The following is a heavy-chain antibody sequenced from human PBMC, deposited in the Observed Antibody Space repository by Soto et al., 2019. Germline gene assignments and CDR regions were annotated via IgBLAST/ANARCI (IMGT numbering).Heavy chain of an antibody. Sequence: QVQLVPSGAAVKKPGASVKVSCKDAGYTFTSYGISWVRQAPGPGREWMGWISAYNGNTNYAQKLQGRVTMTTDTSTSTAYMELRSLRSDDTAVYYCARGLWQQLDLDYWGQGTLVTVSS. CDR1: GYTFTSYG. V-gene: IGHV1-18*01. CDR3: ARGLWQQLDLDY. J-gene: IGHJ4*02. D-gene: IGHD6-13*01. CDR2: ISAYNGNT.